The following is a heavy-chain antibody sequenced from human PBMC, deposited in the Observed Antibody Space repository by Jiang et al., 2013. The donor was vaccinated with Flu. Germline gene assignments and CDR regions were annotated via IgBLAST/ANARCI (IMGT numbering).Heavy chain of an antibody. CDR3: ATVLRYSSDHYKRDY. V-gene: IGHV4-39*01. CDR2: VYFSGTT. CDR1: NGAISSSSYY. Sequence: PGLVKPSETLSLTCTVSNGAISSSSYYWAWIRQPPGKGLEWIGSVYFSGTTYYNPSLKSRVTISVDTSNNQFSLNLSSVTAADTAVYYCATVLRYSSDHYKRDYWGQGSLVTVSS. J-gene: IGHJ4*02. D-gene: IGHD6-25*01.